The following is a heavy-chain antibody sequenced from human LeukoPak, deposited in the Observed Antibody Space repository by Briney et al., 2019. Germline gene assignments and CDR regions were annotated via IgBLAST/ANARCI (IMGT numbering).Heavy chain of an antibody. CDR3: ARGRGIVGTTRNRS. D-gene: IGHD1-26*01. CDR1: RGSFSGYY. Sequence: SETPSLTCTVCRGSFSGYYWSWIRQPPGKGLEWIGEINHSGSTNHNPSLKSRVTISIDTSKNHVSLKLTSVTAADTAVYYCARGRGIVGTTRNRSWGQGALVTVSS. V-gene: IGHV4-34*01. CDR2: INHSGST. J-gene: IGHJ5*02.